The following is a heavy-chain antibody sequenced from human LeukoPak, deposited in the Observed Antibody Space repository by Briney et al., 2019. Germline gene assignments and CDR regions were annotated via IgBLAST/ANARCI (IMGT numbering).Heavy chain of an antibody. J-gene: IGHJ6*02. V-gene: IGHV3-23*01. CDR3: ARDLHYYVAMDA. D-gene: IGHD3-10*02. Sequence: ARSLRPACEASGVTSSAYAITWVRQPPRKGLESVSSIGSDNKQHYSGAVKGRFAISRDNSKSLLFLQLNSLRAEDTALYYCARDLHYYVAMDAWGQGTTVTVSS. CDR1: GVTSSAYA. CDR2: IGSDNKQ.